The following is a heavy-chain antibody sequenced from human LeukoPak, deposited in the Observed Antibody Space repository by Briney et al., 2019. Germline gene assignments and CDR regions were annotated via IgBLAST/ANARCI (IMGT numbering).Heavy chain of an antibody. J-gene: IGHJ4*02. Sequence: GGSLRLSCAASGFTFSSYWMSWVRQAPGKGLEWVANIKQDGSEKYYVDSVKGRFTISRDNAENSLYLQMNSLRAEDTAVYYCASSPPHYCGGDCSHSGSFDYWGQGALVTVSS. V-gene: IGHV3-7*01. D-gene: IGHD2-21*01. CDR2: IKQDGSEK. CDR3: ASSPPHYCGGDCSHSGSFDY. CDR1: GFTFSSYW.